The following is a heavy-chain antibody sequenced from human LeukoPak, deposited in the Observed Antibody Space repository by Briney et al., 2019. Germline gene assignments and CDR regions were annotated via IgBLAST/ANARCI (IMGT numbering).Heavy chain of an antibody. V-gene: IGHV5-51*01. Sequence: GESLEISCQASGYSFTTYWIGWVRQMPGKGLEWMGLIYPGDSNTRYSPSFQGQVTISADKSISTAYLQWSSLKASDTAMYYCARSRGYNYHFDYWGQGTLVTVSS. J-gene: IGHJ4*02. CDR3: ARSRGYNYHFDY. CDR1: GYSFTTYW. D-gene: IGHD5-18*01. CDR2: IYPGDSNT.